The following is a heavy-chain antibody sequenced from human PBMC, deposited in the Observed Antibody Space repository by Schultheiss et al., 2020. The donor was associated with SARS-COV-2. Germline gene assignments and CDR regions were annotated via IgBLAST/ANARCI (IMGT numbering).Heavy chain of an antibody. V-gene: IGHV4-31*03. J-gene: IGHJ4*02. CDR1: GGSISSGGYY. CDR3: AKDWGGRGTVTTYFDY. CDR2: IYYSGST. D-gene: IGHD4-17*01. Sequence: SETLSLTCTVSGGSISSGGYYWSWIRQHPGKGLEWIGYIYYSGSTYYNPSLKSRVTISVDTSKNQFSLKLSSVTAADTAVYYCAKDWGGRGTVTTYFDYWGQGTLVTVSS.